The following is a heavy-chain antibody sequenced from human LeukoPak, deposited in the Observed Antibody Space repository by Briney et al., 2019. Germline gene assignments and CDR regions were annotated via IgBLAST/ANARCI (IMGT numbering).Heavy chain of an antibody. CDR2: INPSGGST. D-gene: IGHD6-19*01. CDR3: ARGNDLLIAVAEYGMDV. J-gene: IGHJ6*02. CDR1: GYTFTSYY. V-gene: IGHV1-46*01. Sequence: ASVKVSCKASGYTFTSYYMHWVRQAPGQGLEWMGIINPSGGSTSYAQKFQGRVTMTRDTSTSTVYMELSSLRSEDTAVYYCARGNDLLIAVAEYGMDVWGQRTTVTVSS.